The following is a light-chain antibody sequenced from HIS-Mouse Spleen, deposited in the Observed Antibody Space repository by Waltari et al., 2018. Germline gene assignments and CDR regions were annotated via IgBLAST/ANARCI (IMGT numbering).Light chain of an antibody. CDR3: CSYAGSSTFFYV. CDR2: EGS. CDR1: SSDVGSYNL. J-gene: IGLJ1*01. V-gene: IGLV2-23*03. Sequence: QSALTQPASVSGSPGQSITISCTGTSSDVGSYNLVSWYQQHPGKAHKLVIYEGSKRPYWVSNLFSGSKSGNTASLTISGLQAEDEADYYCCSYAGSSTFFYVFGTGTKVTVL.